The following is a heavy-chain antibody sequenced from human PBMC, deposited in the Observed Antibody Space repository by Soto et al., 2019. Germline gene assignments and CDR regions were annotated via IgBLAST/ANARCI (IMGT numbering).Heavy chain of an antibody. J-gene: IGHJ6*02. CDR1: GFPFSTYG. CDR3: AKKDITLVREVVISAPVYPYDHHGLDF. D-gene: IGHD3-10*01. V-gene: IGHV3-30*18. Sequence: QVQLVESGGGVVQPGRSLRLSCSASGFPFSTYGMHWVRQAPGKGLEWGAGISYDGRHEYYADSVKGRFNISRDNSKNMLYLEITSLRSEDTARYYCAKKDITLVREVVISAPVYPYDHHGLDFWGRGTTVAVS. CDR2: ISYDGRHE.